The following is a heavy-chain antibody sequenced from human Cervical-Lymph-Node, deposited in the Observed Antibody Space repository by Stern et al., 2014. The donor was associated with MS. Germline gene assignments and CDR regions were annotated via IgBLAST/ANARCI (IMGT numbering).Heavy chain of an antibody. J-gene: IGHJ4*02. D-gene: IGHD5-24*01. CDR1: GYSFPVFW. CDR2: IYPGDAET. CDR3: ARREMSTTRYFAS. Sequence: EVQLLESGPEVKKPGESLRISCKASGYSFPVFWIGWVRQMSGRGLEWMGVIYPGDAETRYSPSFRGQVTMSVDLSTTTAYLQWRSLKASDTAMYYCARREMSTTRYFASGGQGTLVTVP. V-gene: IGHV5-51*01.